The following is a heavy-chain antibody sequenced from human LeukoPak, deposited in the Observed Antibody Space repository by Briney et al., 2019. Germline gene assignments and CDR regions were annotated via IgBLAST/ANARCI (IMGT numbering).Heavy chain of an antibody. V-gene: IGHV4-59*01. Sequence: SETLSLTCTVSGGSISSYYWSWIRQPPGKGLEWIGYIYYSGSTNYNPSLKSRVTISVDTSKNQFSLRLSSVTTADTAVYYCAGASVWAATRAAAGNDYWGQGTLVTVSS. D-gene: IGHD6-13*01. CDR2: IYYSGST. CDR1: GGSISSYY. CDR3: AGASVWAATRAAAGNDY. J-gene: IGHJ4*02.